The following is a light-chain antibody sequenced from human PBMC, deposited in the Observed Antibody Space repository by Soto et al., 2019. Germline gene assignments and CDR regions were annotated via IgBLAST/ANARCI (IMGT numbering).Light chain of an antibody. CDR1: QGFSNS. J-gene: IGKJ2*02. CDR3: QQPDSYPCT. Sequence: DIQLTQSPSFLSASVGDRVTITCRASQGFSNSLACYQQKPGKAPKLLIYAASTLQSGVPSRFSGSGSGTEFTLTISSLQPEDFATYSCQQPDSYPCTFGQGTKLEIK. V-gene: IGKV1-9*01. CDR2: AAS.